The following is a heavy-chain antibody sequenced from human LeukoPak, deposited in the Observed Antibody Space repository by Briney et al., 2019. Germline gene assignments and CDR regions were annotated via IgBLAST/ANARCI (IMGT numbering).Heavy chain of an antibody. D-gene: IGHD1-1*01. CDR1: GGSISSSSYY. CDR2: IYYSGST. J-gene: IGHJ6*03. CDR3: ARSLHNWNDQPHYYYMDV. V-gene: IGHV4-39*01. Sequence: SETLSLTCTVSGGSISSSSYYWGWIRQPPGKGLEWIGSIYYSGSTYYNPSLKSRVTISVDTSKNQFSLKLSSVTAADTAVYYCARSLHNWNDQPHYYYMDVWGKGTAVTVSS.